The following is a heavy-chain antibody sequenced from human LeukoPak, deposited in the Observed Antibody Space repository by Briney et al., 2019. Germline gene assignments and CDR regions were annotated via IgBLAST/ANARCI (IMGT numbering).Heavy chain of an antibody. Sequence: ASVKVSCKVSGHSLTELSMHWVRQTPGKGLEWMGGFDPEDSETIYAQKFQGRVTMTEDTSTDTAYMELRSLRSEDTAVYYCARDSRTMICDLWGQGTLVTVSS. D-gene: IGHD1-1*01. CDR2: FDPEDSET. V-gene: IGHV1-24*01. J-gene: IGHJ5*02. CDR3: ARDSRTMICDL. CDR1: GHSLTELS.